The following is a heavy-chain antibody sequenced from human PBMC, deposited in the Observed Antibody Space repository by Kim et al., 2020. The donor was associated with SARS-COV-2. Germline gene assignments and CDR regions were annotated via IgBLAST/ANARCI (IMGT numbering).Heavy chain of an antibody. D-gene: IGHD2-2*01. J-gene: IGHJ5*02. Sequence: SETLSLTCTVSGGSISSYYWSWIRQPAGKGLEWIGRIYTSGSTNYNPSLKSRVTMSVDTSKNQFSLKLSSVTAADTAVYYCARGCSSTSCSGRRFDPWGQGTLVTVSS. CDR2: IYTSGST. V-gene: IGHV4-4*07. CDR1: GGSISSYY. CDR3: ARGCSSTSCSGRRFDP.